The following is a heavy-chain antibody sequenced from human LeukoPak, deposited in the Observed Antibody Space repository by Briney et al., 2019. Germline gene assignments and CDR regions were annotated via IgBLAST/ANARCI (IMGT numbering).Heavy chain of an antibody. CDR2: ISAYNGNT. V-gene: IGHV1-18*01. Sequence: VASVKVSCKASGYTFTSYGISWVRQAPGQGLEWMGWISAYNGNTNYAQKLQGRVTMTTDTSTSTAYMELRSLRSDDTAVYYCARVCSGGSCYYDAFDIWGQGTMVTVSS. CDR3: ARVCSGGSCYYDAFDI. CDR1: GYTFTSYG. J-gene: IGHJ3*02. D-gene: IGHD2-15*01.